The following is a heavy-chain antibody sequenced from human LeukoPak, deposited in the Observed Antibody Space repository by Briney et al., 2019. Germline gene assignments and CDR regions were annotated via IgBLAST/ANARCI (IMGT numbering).Heavy chain of an antibody. CDR2: TNNDGSRT. V-gene: IGHV3-74*01. CDR3: ARGWISDSFDY. CDR1: GFSLSTSW. J-gene: IGHJ4*02. Sequence: GGSLRLSCAASGFSLSTSWMHWVRHTPGKGLEWVSRTNNDGSRTTYADSVKGRFTISRDNAKNSLYLQMNSLRAEDTAVYYCARGWISDSFDYWGQGTLVTVSP. D-gene: IGHD5-12*01.